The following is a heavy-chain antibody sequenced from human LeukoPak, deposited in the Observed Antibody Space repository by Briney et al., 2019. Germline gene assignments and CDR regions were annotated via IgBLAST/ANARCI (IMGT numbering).Heavy chain of an antibody. D-gene: IGHD2/OR15-2a*01. J-gene: IGHJ4*02. Sequence: GGSLRLSCAASGFTFSSYAMHWVRQAPGKGLEWVAVISYDGSNKYYADSVKGRFTISRDNAKNTVYLQMNSLRVEGTAVYYCARDLSSDYWGQGTQVTVSS. CDR3: ARDLSSDY. CDR1: GFTFSSYA. CDR2: ISYDGSNK. V-gene: IGHV3-30-3*01.